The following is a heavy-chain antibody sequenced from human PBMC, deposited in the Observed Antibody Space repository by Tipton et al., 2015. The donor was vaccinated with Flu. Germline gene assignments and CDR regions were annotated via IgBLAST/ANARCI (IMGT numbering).Heavy chain of an antibody. J-gene: IGHJ5*02. V-gene: IGHV4-61*02. D-gene: IGHD4-11*01. CDR1: GDSISRGSYY. CDR3: ARRDYSNYVSDPKSWFDP. CDR2: VSRTGST. Sequence: TLSLTCTVSGDSISRGSYYYNWIRQPAGEGLEWIGTVSRTGSTIYNPSLKSRVTISIDTSKNQFSLNMRSVTAADMAVYYCARRDYSNYVSDPKSWFDPWGQGTLVAVSS.